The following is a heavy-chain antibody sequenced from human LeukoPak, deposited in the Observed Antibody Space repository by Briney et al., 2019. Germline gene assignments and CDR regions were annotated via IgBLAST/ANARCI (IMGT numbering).Heavy chain of an antibody. Sequence: GGSLRLSCAASGFTFSRYAMYWVRQAPGKGLESVSAISSNGDTTYYANSVKGRFTISRDNSKNTLYLQMGSLRAEDMAVYYCARGPSGYHNTGGQGTLVTVSS. D-gene: IGHD5-12*01. V-gene: IGHV3-64*01. J-gene: IGHJ4*02. CDR1: GFTFSRYA. CDR2: ISSNGDTT. CDR3: ARGPSGYHNT.